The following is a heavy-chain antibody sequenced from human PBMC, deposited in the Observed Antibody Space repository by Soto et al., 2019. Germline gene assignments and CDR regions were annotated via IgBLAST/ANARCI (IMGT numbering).Heavy chain of an antibody. Sequence: EVQVLESGGGLVQPGGSLRLSCPASGFTFSTYAMSWVRQAPGKGLEWVSGISGSGGSTYYADSVKGRFTISRDNSKKTLFLQMSSLRAEDTAVDFCAKGGGAAARGYFDLWGRGTLVTVSS. V-gene: IGHV3-23*01. CDR3: AKGGGAAARGYFDL. CDR2: ISGSGGST. D-gene: IGHD6-25*01. CDR1: GFTFSTYA. J-gene: IGHJ2*01.